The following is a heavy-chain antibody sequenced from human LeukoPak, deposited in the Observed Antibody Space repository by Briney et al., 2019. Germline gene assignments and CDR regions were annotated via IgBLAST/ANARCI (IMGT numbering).Heavy chain of an antibody. V-gene: IGHV3-7*03. CDR3: ARDQYDTWSRRGNFDS. Sequence: PGGSLRLSCVASGFTFGKYWMSWVRQALGKGLEWVANIKLDGSEKNYVDSVKGRFTISRDNTKNSLHLQMNSLRAEDTAVFYCARDQYDTWSRRGNFDSWGQGTLVIVSS. CDR2: IKLDGSEK. J-gene: IGHJ4*02. D-gene: IGHD3-3*01. CDR1: GFTFGKYW.